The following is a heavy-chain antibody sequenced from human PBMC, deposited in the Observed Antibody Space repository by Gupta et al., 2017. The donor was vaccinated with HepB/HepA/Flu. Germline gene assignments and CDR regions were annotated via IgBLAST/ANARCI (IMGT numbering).Heavy chain of an antibody. CDR2: ISGDGGST. CDR1: GLTFDAYA. J-gene: IGHJ4*02. V-gene: IGHV3-43*02. D-gene: IGHD3-22*01. Sequence: EVQLVESGGGVVQPGGSLSLSCAASGLTFDAYATHWVRPAPGKGLEWVSLISGDGGSTYYADSVKGRFTISRDNSKNSLYLQMNSLRTEDTALYYCAKAYYYDSSGPTPFDYWGQGTLVTVSS. CDR3: AKAYYYDSSGPTPFDY.